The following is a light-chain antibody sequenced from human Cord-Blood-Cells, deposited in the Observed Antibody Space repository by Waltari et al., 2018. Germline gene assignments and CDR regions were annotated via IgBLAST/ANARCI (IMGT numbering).Light chain of an antibody. CDR3: QQYGSSPRT. CDR1: QSVSSSY. CDR2: GAS. V-gene: IGKV3-20*01. J-gene: IGKJ2*01. Sequence: NVLTQSPGTLSLSPGERATLSCRASQSVSSSYLAWYQQKPGQAPRLLIYGASSRATGIPDRFSGSGSGTDFTLTISRLEPEDFAVYYCQQYGSSPRTFGQGTKLEIK.